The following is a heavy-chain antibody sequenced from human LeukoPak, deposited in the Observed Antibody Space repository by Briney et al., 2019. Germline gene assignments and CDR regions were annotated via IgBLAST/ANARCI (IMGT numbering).Heavy chain of an antibody. CDR2: IHNNGNT. J-gene: IGHJ4*02. V-gene: IGHV3-66*01. D-gene: IGHD5-24*01. CDR3: ARGFLQVTPYYFDY. CDR1: GFTFSSYA. Sequence: GGSLRLSCAASGFTFSSYAMTWVRQAPRKGLEGVSIIHNNGNTYYADSVKARFTVSRDNSKNTVSLQMDSLRVDDTGVYYCARGFLQVTPYYFDYWGQGTLVTVSS.